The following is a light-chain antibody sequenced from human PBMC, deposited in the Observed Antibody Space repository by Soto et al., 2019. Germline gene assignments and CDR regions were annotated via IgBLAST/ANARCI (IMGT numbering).Light chain of an antibody. V-gene: IGKV3-15*01. Sequence: EIVMTQSPATLSVSPGERATLSCRASQSVSSNLAWYPQKLGQAPRLLIYGASTRATGIPARFSGSGCGTDFTLTISSLQSEDFAVYYCQQYKNWPKTFGQGTKVEIK. CDR3: QQYKNWPKT. CDR1: QSVSSN. CDR2: GAS. J-gene: IGKJ1*01.